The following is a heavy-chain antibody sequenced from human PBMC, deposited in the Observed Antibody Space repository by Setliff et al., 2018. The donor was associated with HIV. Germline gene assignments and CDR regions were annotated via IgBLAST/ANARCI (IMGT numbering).Heavy chain of an antibody. CDR2: INHSGSA. J-gene: IGHJ5*02. D-gene: IGHD1-26*01. CDR1: GGSFSGYY. CDR3: AGSMGATKGSWFEP. Sequence: SETLSLTCAVYGGSFSGYYWTWIRQSPGKGLEWIGEINHSGSANYNPSLKSRVTISVDTSKNQFSLNLSSVTATDTAIYYCAGSMGATKGSWFEPWGQGTLVTVSS. V-gene: IGHV4-34*01.